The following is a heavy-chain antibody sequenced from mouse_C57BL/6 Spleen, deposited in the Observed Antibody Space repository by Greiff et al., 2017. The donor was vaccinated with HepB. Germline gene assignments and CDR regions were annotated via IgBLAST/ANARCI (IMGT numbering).Heavy chain of an antibody. CDR2: INPNYGTT. V-gene: IGHV1-39*01. CDR3: ARGRIPPIVIQTNPYAMDY. CDR1: GYSFTDYN. Sequence: EVQLQQSGPELVKPGASVKISCKASGYSFTDYNMNWVKQSNGKSLEWIGVINPNYGTTSYNQKFKGKATLTVDQSSSTAYMQLNSLTSEDSAVYYWARGRIPPIVIQTNPYAMDYWGQGTSVTVAS. J-gene: IGHJ4*01. D-gene: IGHD2-5*01.